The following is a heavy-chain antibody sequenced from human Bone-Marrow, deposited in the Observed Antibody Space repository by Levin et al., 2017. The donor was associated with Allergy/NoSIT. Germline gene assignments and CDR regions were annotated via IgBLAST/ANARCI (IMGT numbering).Heavy chain of an antibody. CDR1: GASFSGRTW. D-gene: IGHD1-26*01. CDR2: IFHNGST. Sequence: SETLSLTCTVSGASFSGRTWWSWVRQPPGKGLEWIGEIFHNGSTSYNPSLKSRVTISEDKSKNQFSLRLTSVTAADTAMYYCAGVPVAVLGPTSWFDPWGQGTLVTVSS. CDR3: AGVPVAVLGPTSWFDP. V-gene: IGHV4-4*02. J-gene: IGHJ5*02.